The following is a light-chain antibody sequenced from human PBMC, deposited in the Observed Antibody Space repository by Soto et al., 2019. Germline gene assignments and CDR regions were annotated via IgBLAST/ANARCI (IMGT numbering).Light chain of an antibody. J-gene: IGLJ1*01. CDR2: KVT. CDR1: SSDIGAYDY. V-gene: IGLV2-14*01. Sequence: QSVLTQPASLSGSPGQSITISCTGTSSDIGAYDYVSWYQQFPGNVPRLLIYKVTNRPSGVSYRFSGSKSGNTASLTISGLQAEDEADYFCTSSTTGSPYVFGTGTKVTVL. CDR3: TSSTTGSPYV.